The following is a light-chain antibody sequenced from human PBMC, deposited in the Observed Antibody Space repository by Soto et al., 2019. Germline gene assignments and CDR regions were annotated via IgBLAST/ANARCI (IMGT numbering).Light chain of an antibody. CDR3: QQVNSYPS. J-gene: IGKJ4*01. V-gene: IGKV1-9*01. CDR1: QGISTF. CDR2: AAS. Sequence: DIQLTQSPSFLSGSVGDRVAITCRASQGISTFLAWYQQKPGKAPKLLIYAASTLQSGVPSRFSGSGSGTEFTLTISSLQPEDFATYYCQQVNSYPSFGGGTKVDVK.